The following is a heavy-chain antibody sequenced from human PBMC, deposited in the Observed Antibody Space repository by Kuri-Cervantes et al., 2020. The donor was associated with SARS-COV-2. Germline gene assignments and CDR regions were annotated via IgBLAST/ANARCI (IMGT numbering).Heavy chain of an antibody. J-gene: IGHJ4*01. V-gene: IGHV3-30*14. D-gene: IGHD1-26*01. CDR2: ISYDGSNE. CDR1: GFTFSSYA. Sequence: GGSLRLSCAASGFTFSSYAMHWVRQAPGKGLEWVAVISYDGSNEYYADSVKGRFTISRDNSKNTVYLQMNSLRAEDTAVYYCEGRIVEASSEYWGHGTLVTVSS. CDR3: EGRIVEASSEY.